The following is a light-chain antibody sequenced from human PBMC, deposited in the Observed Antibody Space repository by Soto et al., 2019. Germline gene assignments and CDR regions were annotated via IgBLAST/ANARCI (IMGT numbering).Light chain of an antibody. Sequence: DIQMTQSPSSLSASAGDRVTITCRASQGIRNNLGWYQQKPGKAPKRLIYTASSLQSGVPSRFSGSGSGTEFTLTISSLQPDDFATYYCQQHYIHWTFGQGTKVDIK. V-gene: IGKV1-17*01. CDR2: TAS. CDR3: QQHYIHWT. J-gene: IGKJ1*01. CDR1: QGIRNN.